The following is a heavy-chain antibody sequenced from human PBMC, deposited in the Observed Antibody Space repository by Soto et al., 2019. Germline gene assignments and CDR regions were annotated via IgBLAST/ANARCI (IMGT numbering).Heavy chain of an antibody. CDR1: SDSISSYY. CDR3: ARGTAWQLPFDY. D-gene: IGHD2-21*02. Sequence: SETLSLTCTVSSDSISSYYWSWIRQPPGKRLEWIGYISYSGSTDYNPSLKSRVTISGDTSKNQFSLKVSSVTAADTAVYYCARGTAWQLPFDYWGQGTLVTVSS. CDR2: ISYSGST. V-gene: IGHV4-59*01. J-gene: IGHJ4*02.